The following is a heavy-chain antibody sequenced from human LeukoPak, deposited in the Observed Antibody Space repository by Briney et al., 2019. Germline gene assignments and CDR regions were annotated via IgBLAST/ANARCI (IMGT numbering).Heavy chain of an antibody. D-gene: IGHD4-17*01. V-gene: IGHV3-21*01. J-gene: IGHJ4*02. CDR2: ISSSSSYI. CDR1: GFTFDDYD. CDR3: ARDGAVTNGRYFDY. Sequence: GGSLRLSCAASGFTFDDYDLSWVRQAPGKGLEWVSSISSSSSYIYYGDSVKGRFTISRDNAKNSLYLQMNSLRAEDTAVYYCARDGAVTNGRYFDYWGQGTLVTVSS.